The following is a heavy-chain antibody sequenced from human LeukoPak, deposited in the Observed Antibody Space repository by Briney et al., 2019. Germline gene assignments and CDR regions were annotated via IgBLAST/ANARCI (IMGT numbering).Heavy chain of an antibody. V-gene: IGHV1-18*01. D-gene: IGHD3-22*01. CDR1: GYTFTSYA. Sequence: ASVKVSCKASGYTFTSYAISWVRQAPGQGLEWMGWISAYNGDKKYARNLQGRVTMTTDTSTSTAYMELRSLRSDDTAVYYCAREGGGYETSGYYSTFDCWGQGILVTVSS. J-gene: IGHJ4*02. CDR2: ISAYNGDK. CDR3: AREGGGYETSGYYSTFDC.